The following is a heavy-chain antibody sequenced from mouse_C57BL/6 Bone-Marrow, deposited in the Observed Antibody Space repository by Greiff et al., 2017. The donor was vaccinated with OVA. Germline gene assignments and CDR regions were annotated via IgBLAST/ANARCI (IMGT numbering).Heavy chain of an antibody. CDR3: ARKGYYDSIDY. J-gene: IGHJ2*01. D-gene: IGHD2-4*01. V-gene: IGHV1-64*01. CDR2: IHPNSGST. CDR1: GYTFTSYW. Sequence: QVQLQQPGAELVKPGASVKLSCKASGYTFTSYWMHWVKQRPGQGLEWIGMIHPNSGSTNYNEKFKSKATLTVDKSSSTAYMQLSSLTSEDSAVYYCARKGYYDSIDYWGQGTTLTVSS.